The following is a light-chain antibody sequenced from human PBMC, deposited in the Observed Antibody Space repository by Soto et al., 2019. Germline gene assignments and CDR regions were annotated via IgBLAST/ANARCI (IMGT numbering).Light chain of an antibody. Sequence: QSVLTQPASVSGSPGQSITIYCTGTSGDVGGYKFVSWYQQHPGKAPKLMIFEVSNRPSGVSNRFSGSKSGNTASLTISGLQAEDEAYYYCCSYTSTNSRVFGGGTKLTVL. J-gene: IGLJ3*02. CDR2: EVS. V-gene: IGLV2-14*01. CDR3: CSYTSTNSRV. CDR1: SGDVGGYKF.